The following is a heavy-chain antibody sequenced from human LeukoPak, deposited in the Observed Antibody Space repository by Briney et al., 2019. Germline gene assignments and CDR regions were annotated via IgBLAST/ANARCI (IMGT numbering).Heavy chain of an antibody. CDR3: AREGGGFTV. V-gene: IGHV3-7*01. Sequence: GGSLRLSCIGSGFTFSTYYMSWVRQAPGKGLEWVATISEDGSEKHYVDSAQGRFSIPRDNAQTSLYLQMTNLRAEDTAVFYCAREGGGFTVWGQGILVTVSS. J-gene: IGHJ4*02. CDR1: GFTFSTYY. CDR2: ISEDGSEK. D-gene: IGHD6-25*01.